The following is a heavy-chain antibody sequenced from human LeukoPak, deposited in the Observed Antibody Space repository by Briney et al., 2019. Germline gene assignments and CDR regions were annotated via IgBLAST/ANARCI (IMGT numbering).Heavy chain of an antibody. J-gene: IGHJ4*02. CDR3: AKDSRGYCSSTSCHYFDY. V-gene: IGHV3-30*02. CDR1: GFTFSSYG. CDR2: IRYDGSNK. D-gene: IGHD2-2*01. Sequence: GGSLRLSCAASGFTFSSYGMHWVRQAPGKGLEWVAFIRYDGSNKYYADSVKGRFTISRDNSKNTLYLQMNSLRAEDTAVYYCAKDSRGYCSSTSCHYFDYWGQGTLVTVSS.